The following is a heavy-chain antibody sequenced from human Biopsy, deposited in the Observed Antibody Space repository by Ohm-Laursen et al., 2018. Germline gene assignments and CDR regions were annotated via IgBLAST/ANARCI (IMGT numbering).Heavy chain of an antibody. CDR2: INSNGGTT. CDR1: GFTFSIYA. V-gene: IGHV3-64*01. Sequence: SLRLSCAASGFTFSIYAVHWVRQAPGQGLEHVAAINSNGGTTYYVNSVKGRFTISRDNSKNTVSLQMGSLRSEDMAVYYCARGNSENNYYFAMDVWGQGTLVTVSS. D-gene: IGHD1-26*01. CDR3: ARGNSENNYYFAMDV. J-gene: IGHJ6*02.